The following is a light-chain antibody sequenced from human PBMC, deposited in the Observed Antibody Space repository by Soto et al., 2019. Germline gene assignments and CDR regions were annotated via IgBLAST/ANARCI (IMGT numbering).Light chain of an antibody. V-gene: IGKV3-20*01. CDR3: QQYGNSPRYS. CDR2: AVS. Sequence: EIVLTQSPGTLSLSPGERATLSCRASQSVDSRYLAWYQQKPGQAPRLLIYAVSSRATGIPDRFSGSGSGTEFSLTISRLEPEDFAEYYCQQYGNSPRYSFGQGTKLEIK. CDR1: QSVDSRY. J-gene: IGKJ2*03.